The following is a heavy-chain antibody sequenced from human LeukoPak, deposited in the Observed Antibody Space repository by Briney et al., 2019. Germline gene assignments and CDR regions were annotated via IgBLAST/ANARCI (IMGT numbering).Heavy chain of an antibody. V-gene: IGHV3-66*01. D-gene: IGHD4-11*01. CDR1: GFTVSSDF. CDR2: IYSTGNT. J-gene: IGHJ4*02. Sequence: PGGSLRLSCAASGFTVSSDFVSWVRQAPGKGLEWISVIYSTGNTFYADSVKGRFTISRDNSKNTVSLQMDSLRAEDTAVYYCARDVNYDHHYWGRGTLVTVSS. CDR3: ARDVNYDHHY.